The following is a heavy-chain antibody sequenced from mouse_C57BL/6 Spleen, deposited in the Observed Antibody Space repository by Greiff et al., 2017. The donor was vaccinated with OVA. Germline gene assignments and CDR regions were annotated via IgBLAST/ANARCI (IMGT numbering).Heavy chain of an antibody. J-gene: IGHJ3*01. CDR1: GYTFTSYW. CDR3: AIGDYSNSWFAY. D-gene: IGHD2-5*01. Sequence: QVQLQQPGAELVKPGASVKMSCKASGYTFTSYWITWVKQRPGQGLEWIGDIYPGSGSTNYNEKFKSKATLTVDTSSSTAYMQLSSLTSEDSAVYYCAIGDYSNSWFAYWGQGTLVTVSA. V-gene: IGHV1-55*01. CDR2: IYPGSGST.